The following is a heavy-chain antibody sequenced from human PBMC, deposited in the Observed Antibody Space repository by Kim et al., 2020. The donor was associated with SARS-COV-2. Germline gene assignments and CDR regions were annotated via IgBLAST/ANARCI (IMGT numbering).Heavy chain of an antibody. Sequence: RTYYAESVKGRITISRDNSKNTLYRQMNSLRAEDTAVYYCARDLDYYGMDVWGQGTTVTVSS. CDR2: RT. V-gene: IGHV3-66*01. CDR3: ARDLDYYGMDV. J-gene: IGHJ6*02.